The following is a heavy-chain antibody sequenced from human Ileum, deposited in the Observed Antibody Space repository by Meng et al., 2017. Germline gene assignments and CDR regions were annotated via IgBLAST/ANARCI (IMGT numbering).Heavy chain of an antibody. CDR3: AFDF. CDR1: GFSFSFYA. V-gene: IGHV3-23*04. J-gene: IGHJ4*02. Sequence: EVQLVGSGGGLVEAGGSLRLSFAASGFSFSFYAMGWVRQAQGQGLELVSAISASGDSTYYADSVKGRFTVYRDNSKYTLYLQMESLRAEDTAMYYCAFDFWGQGTLVTVSS. CDR2: ISASGDST.